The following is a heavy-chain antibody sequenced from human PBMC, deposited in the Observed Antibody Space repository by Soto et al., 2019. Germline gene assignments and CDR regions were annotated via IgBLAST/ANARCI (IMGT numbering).Heavy chain of an antibody. CDR2: AYYSGIT. V-gene: IGHV4-59*01. J-gene: IGHJ4*02. Sequence: SETLSLTCTVSGDSFTNWYWTWIRQAPGKGLEYIGYAYYSGITNYNPSLKSRVTISVDTTKSQFSQRLSSVTDADAAVYYCASGRDHLVHRGQGTLVTVTT. CDR3: ASGRDHLVH. CDR1: GDSFTNWY. D-gene: IGHD2-8*02.